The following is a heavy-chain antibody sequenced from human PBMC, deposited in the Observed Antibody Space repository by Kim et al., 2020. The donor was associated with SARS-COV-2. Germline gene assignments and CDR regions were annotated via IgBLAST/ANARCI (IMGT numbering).Heavy chain of an antibody. J-gene: IGHJ3*01. Sequence: VKGRFIISRDNAKNSVYLQMNSLRVDDTAVYYCARDDCSDQTCYCKDACDVWGQETMVTVSS. D-gene: IGHD2-15*01. V-gene: IGHV3-11*06. CDR3: ARDDCSDQTCYCKDACDV.